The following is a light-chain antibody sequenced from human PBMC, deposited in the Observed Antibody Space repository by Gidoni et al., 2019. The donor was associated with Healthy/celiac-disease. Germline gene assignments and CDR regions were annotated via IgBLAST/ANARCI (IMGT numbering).Light chain of an antibody. J-gene: IGKJ2*01. V-gene: IGKV2-28*01. CDR3: MRALQTPKT. CDR1: QSLLHSNGYNY. CDR2: LGA. Sequence: DIVMTQSPLSLLVTPGEPASISCRSSQSLLHSNGYNYLDWYLQKPGQSPQLLIYLGANRASGVPDRCSGSGSGTDFTLRIRRVEADDVGFYYCMRALQTPKTFGQGTKLEIK.